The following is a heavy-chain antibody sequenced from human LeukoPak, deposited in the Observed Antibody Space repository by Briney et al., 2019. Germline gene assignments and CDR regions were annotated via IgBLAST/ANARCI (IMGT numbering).Heavy chain of an antibody. Sequence: GRCLRLSCAASGITFSTSGMHWVRQAPGKGLEWVAFIWSDGSNKYHADSVKGRFTISRDNSKDTLYLQMNSLRAEDTAVYYCARDKGTTCIDNWGQGALVTVSS. D-gene: IGHD4-17*01. J-gene: IGHJ4*02. CDR1: GITFSTSG. V-gene: IGHV3-33*01. CDR2: IWSDGSNK. CDR3: ARDKGTTCIDN.